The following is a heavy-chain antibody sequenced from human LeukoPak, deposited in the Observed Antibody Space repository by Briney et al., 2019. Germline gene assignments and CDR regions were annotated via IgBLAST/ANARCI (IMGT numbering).Heavy chain of an antibody. D-gene: IGHD3-10*01. Sequence: GRSLLLSCAASGFTFSSYGMHWVRQAPGKGLEWVAVISYDGSNKYYADSVKGRFTISRDNSKNTLYLQMNSLRAEDTAVYYCAKEPSGTLDYYYYMDVWGKGTTVTVSS. CDR1: GFTFSSYG. CDR2: ISYDGSNK. V-gene: IGHV3-30*18. J-gene: IGHJ6*03. CDR3: AKEPSGTLDYYYYMDV.